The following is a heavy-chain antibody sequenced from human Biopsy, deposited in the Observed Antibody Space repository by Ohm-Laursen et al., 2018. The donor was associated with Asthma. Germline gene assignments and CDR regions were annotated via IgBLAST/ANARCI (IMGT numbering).Heavy chain of an antibody. CDR1: GGTFNTYV. V-gene: IGHV1-69*01. J-gene: IGHJ4*02. CDR2: INSVFGTT. Sequence: SSVKVSCKSLGGTFNTYVIGWVRQAPGQGLEWMGGINSVFGTTTYPQKFQDRVTITAEDSTGAVEGEVSSLRSEDTAVYYCARKAGSCISRTCYSLDFWGQGTLVTVSS. D-gene: IGHD2-2*01. CDR3: ARKAGSCISRTCYSLDF.